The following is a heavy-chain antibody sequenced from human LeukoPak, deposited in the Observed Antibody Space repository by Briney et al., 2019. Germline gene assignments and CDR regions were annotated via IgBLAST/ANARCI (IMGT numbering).Heavy chain of an antibody. Sequence: PGGSLRLSCAASGFTFSSYSMNWVRQAPGKGLEWVSSISSSSSYIYYADSVKGRFTISRDNAKNSLYLQMNSLRVEDTALYYCAKPRVLAPGVFDSWGQGTLVTVSS. CDR3: AKPRVLAPGVFDS. D-gene: IGHD2-8*01. CDR2: ISSSSSYI. V-gene: IGHV3-21*04. J-gene: IGHJ5*01. CDR1: GFTFSSYS.